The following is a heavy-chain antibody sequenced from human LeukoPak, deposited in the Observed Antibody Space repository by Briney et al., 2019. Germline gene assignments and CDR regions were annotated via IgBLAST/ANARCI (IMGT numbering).Heavy chain of an antibody. J-gene: IGHJ4*02. Sequence: PGESLKISCKGSGYSFTSYWIGWVRQMPGKGLEWMGIIYPGDSDTRYSPSFQGQVTISADKSISTAYLQWSSLKASDTAMYYCARQYSRRIVPAAMRHFDYWGQGTLVTVSS. CDR2: IYPGDSDT. V-gene: IGHV5-51*01. CDR3: ARQYSRRIVPAAMRHFDY. CDR1: GYSFTSYW. D-gene: IGHD2-2*01.